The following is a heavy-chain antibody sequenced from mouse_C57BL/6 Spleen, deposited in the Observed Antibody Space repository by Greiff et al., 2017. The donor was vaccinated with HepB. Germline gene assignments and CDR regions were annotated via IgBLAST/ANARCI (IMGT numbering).Heavy chain of an antibody. V-gene: IGHV1-55*01. J-gene: IGHJ2*01. Sequence: QVQLQQPGAELVKPGASVKMSCKASGYTFTSYWITWVKQRPGQGLEWIGDIYPGSGSTNYNEKFKSKATLTVDTSSSTAYMQLSSLTSEDSAVYYCARWRYYGSSYDYFDYWGQGTTLTVSS. CDR1: GYTFTSYW. CDR3: ARWRYYGSSYDYFDY. D-gene: IGHD1-1*01. CDR2: IYPGSGST.